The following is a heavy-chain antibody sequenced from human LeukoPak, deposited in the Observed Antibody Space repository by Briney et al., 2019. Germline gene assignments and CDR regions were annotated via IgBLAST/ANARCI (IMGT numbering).Heavy chain of an antibody. CDR1: GGSISSSSYY. Sequence: SETLSLTCTVSGGSISSSSYYWSWIRQPPGKGLEWIGEINHSGSTNYNPPLKSRVTISVDTSKNQFSLKLSSVTAADTAVYYCARGRIRYFDWPKGIDYWGQGTLVTVSS. V-gene: IGHV4-39*07. CDR3: ARGRIRYFDWPKGIDY. J-gene: IGHJ4*02. CDR2: INHSGST. D-gene: IGHD3-9*01.